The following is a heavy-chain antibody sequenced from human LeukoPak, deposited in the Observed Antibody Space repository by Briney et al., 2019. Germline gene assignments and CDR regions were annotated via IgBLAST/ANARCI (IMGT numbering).Heavy chain of an antibody. J-gene: IGHJ4*02. D-gene: IGHD1-26*01. CDR1: GYTLTELS. CDR2: FDPDDGET. V-gene: IGHV1-24*01. CDR3: ATVLSGSYLGGSYFDY. Sequence: ASVKVSCKVSGYTLTELSMHWVRQAPGKGLEWMGGFDPDDGETIYAQKFQGRVTMTEDTSTDTAYMELSSLRSEDTAVYYCATVLSGSYLGGSYFDYWGQGTLVTVSS.